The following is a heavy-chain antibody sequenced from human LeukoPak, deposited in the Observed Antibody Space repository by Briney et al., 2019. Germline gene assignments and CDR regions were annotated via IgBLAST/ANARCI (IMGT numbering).Heavy chain of an antibody. Sequence: GGSLRLSCAASGFTFSSYGMSWVRQAPGKGLEWVSAISGSGGSTYYADSVKGRFTISRDNSKNTLYPQMNSLRAEDTAVYYCAKSARVVAAARYYYYYYMDVWGKGTTVTISS. V-gene: IGHV3-23*01. CDR3: AKSARVVAAARYYYYYYMDV. CDR2: ISGSGGST. CDR1: GFTFSSYG. J-gene: IGHJ6*03. D-gene: IGHD2-15*01.